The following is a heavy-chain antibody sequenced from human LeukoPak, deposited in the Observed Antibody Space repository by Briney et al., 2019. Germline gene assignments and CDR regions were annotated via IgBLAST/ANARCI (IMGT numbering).Heavy chain of an antibody. V-gene: IGHV3-73*01. D-gene: IGHD4-17*01. Sequence: PGGSLRLSCAASGFTFSGSAMHWVRQASGKGLEWVGRIRSKANSYATAYAASVKGRFTISRDDSKTTAYLQMNSLKTEDTAVYYCTRHVHDYGDYVQFDYWGQGTLVTVAS. CDR1: GFTFSGSA. CDR3: TRHVHDYGDYVQFDY. J-gene: IGHJ4*02. CDR2: IRSKANSYAT.